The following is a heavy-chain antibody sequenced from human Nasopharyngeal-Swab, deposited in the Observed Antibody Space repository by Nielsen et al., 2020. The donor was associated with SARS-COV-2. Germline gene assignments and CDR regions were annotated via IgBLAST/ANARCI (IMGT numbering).Heavy chain of an antibody. V-gene: IGHV1-2*02. Sequence: ASVKVSCKTSGYTFTDYYIHWVRQVPGQGLEWVGCINPYSGDTKYAQKFQGRVTVTRDTSRSTAYIELSRLRSDDTAAYCCARDYYDNYDSDYWGQGTLVTVSS. CDR2: INPYSGDT. J-gene: IGHJ4*02. CDR3: ARDYYDNYDSDY. CDR1: GYTFTDYY. D-gene: IGHD3-22*01.